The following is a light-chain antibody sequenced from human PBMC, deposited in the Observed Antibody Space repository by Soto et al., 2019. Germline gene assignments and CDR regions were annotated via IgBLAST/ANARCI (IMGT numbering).Light chain of an antibody. CDR1: SNDIGGYKY. V-gene: IGLV2-14*03. CDR3: SSCTGSSTHVT. Sequence: QSALTQPASVSGSPGQSITISCTGTSNDIGGYKYVSWYQQHPGKAPKLMIYDVTARPSGVSNRFSGSKSGNTASLTISGLQPEDEADYYSSSCTGSSTHVTFDGGTKLTVL. J-gene: IGLJ2*01. CDR2: DVT.